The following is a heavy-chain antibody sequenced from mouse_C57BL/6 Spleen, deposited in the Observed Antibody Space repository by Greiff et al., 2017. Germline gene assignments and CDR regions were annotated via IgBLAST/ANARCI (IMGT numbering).Heavy chain of an antibody. CDR1: GYTFTSYW. J-gene: IGHJ2*01. V-gene: IGHV1-50*01. Sequence: VQLQQPGAELVKPGASVKLSCKASGYTFTSYWMQWVKQRPGQGLEWIGEIDPSDSHTNYNQKFKGKATLTVDTSSSTAYMQLSSLTSEDSAVYYWARRGSAGYDDDWGQGTTLSVAS. CDR3: ARRGSAGYDDD. D-gene: IGHD3-2*02. CDR2: IDPSDSHT.